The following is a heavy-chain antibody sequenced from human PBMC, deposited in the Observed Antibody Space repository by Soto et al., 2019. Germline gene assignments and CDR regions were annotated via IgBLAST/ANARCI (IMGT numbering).Heavy chain of an antibody. CDR1: GFTFSSYE. V-gene: IGHV3-48*03. D-gene: IGHD3-10*01. J-gene: IGHJ6*02. CDR3: ARESGWGITLVRGPQNYYYGRDV. CDR2: ISSSGSTI. Sequence: GSLRLSCAASGFTFSSYEMNWVRQAPGKGLEWVSYISSSGSTIYYADSVKGRFTISRDNAKNSLYLQMNSLRAEDTAVYYCARESGWGITLVRGPQNYYYGRDVWGQGTTGRVS.